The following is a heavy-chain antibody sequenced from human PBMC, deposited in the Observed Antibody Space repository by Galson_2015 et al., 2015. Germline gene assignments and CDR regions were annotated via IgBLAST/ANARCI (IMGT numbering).Heavy chain of an antibody. D-gene: IGHD4-11*01. V-gene: IGHV3-21*01. J-gene: IGHJ6*02. CDR2: IDSSSSHI. Sequence: SLRLSCAASGFTFSSYSMNWVRQAPGKGLEWVSSIDSSSSHIYYADSVKGRFTISRDNAKNSLYLQMNSLRAEDTAVYYCARSPSVTPGYEYGMDVWGQGTTVTVSS. CDR1: GFTFSSYS. CDR3: ARSPSVTPGYEYGMDV.